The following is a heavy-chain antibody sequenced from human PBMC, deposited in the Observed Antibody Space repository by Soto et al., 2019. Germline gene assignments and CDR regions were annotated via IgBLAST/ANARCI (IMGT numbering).Heavy chain of an antibody. Sequence: SETLSLTCTVSGGSISSYYWSWIRQPPGKGLEWIGYIYYSGSTNYNPSLKSRVTISVDTSKNQFSLKLSSVTAADTAVYYCARASYSSSYFDYWGQGTLVTVSS. CDR1: GGSISSYY. CDR2: IYYSGST. V-gene: IGHV4-59*01. J-gene: IGHJ4*02. CDR3: ARASYSSSYFDY. D-gene: IGHD6-13*01.